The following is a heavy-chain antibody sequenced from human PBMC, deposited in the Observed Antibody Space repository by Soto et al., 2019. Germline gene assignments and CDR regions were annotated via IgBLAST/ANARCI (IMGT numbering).Heavy chain of an antibody. J-gene: IGHJ4*02. CDR3: ARDPWAADY. CDR2: IYSGGST. V-gene: IGHV3-66*01. D-gene: IGHD3-16*01. Sequence: EVQLVESGGGLVQPGGSLRLSCAASGFTVSTKYMSWVRQAPGKGLEWVSVIYSGGSTFYADSVRGRFTISRDNSNDTVNLHMNSLRAEDTAVYYCARDPWAADYWGQGTLVTVSS. CDR1: GFTVSTKY.